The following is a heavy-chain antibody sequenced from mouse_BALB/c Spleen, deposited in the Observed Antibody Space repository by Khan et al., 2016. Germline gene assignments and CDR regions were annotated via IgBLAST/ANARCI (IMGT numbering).Heavy chain of an antibody. V-gene: IGHV3-2*02. Sequence: EVQLQESGPGLVKPSQSLSLTCTVTGYSITSDYAWNWIRQFPGNKLEWMGYISYSGSNSYNPSLKSRISITRETSKNQFFLQLNSVTTEDTATYYCARPIMANWGQGTTLTVSS. J-gene: IGHJ2*01. CDR3: ARPIMAN. CDR1: GYSITSDYA. CDR2: ISYSGSN.